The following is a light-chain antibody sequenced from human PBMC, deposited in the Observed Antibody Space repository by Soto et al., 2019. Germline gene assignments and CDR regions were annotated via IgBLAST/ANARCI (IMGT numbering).Light chain of an antibody. CDR3: QQDYSTPRT. V-gene: IGKV4-1*01. CDR2: GAS. Sequence: DIVMTQSPDSLAVSLGGRATINCKSSQSIFFTSNNKNYLAWYQQKPGQPPKLLVYGASTRESWVPDRFSGSGSGPDFTLTISSLQAEDVAVYYCQQDYSTPRTFGQGTKVEIK. CDR1: QSIFFTSNNKNY. J-gene: IGKJ1*01.